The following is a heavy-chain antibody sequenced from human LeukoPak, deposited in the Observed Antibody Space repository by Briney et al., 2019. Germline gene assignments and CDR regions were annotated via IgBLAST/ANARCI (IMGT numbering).Heavy chain of an antibody. CDR3: ARAGADYGDYVPDY. J-gene: IGHJ4*02. Sequence: PVRSLRLSCAASGFTFDDYAMHWVRQAPGKGLEWVSGISWNSGSIGYADSVKGRFTISRDNAKNSLYLQMNSLRAEDTAVYYCARAGADYGDYVPDYWGQGTLVTVSS. D-gene: IGHD4-17*01. CDR2: ISWNSGSI. V-gene: IGHV3-9*01. CDR1: GFTFDDYA.